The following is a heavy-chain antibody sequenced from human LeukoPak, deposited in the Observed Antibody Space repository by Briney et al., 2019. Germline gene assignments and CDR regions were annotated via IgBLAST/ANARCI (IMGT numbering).Heavy chain of an antibody. CDR1: GGTFSSYA. Sequence: ASVKVSCKASGGTFSSYAISWVRQAPGQGLEWMGIINPSGGSTSYAQKFQGRVTMTRDTSTSTVYMELSSLRSEDTAVYYCARELGGYSYYDFWSGYPQDYYYGMDVWGQGTTVTVSS. CDR3: ARELGGYSYYDFWSGYPQDYYYGMDV. V-gene: IGHV1-46*01. D-gene: IGHD3-3*01. CDR2: INPSGGST. J-gene: IGHJ6*02.